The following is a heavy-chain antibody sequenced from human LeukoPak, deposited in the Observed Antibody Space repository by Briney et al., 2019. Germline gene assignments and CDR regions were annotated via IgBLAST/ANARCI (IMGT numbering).Heavy chain of an antibody. D-gene: IGHD1-1*01. CDR3: ARGTTAFDI. Sequence: GGSLRLSCAASGFSFSTYAMSWVRQAPGKGLEWVSSISSSSNYIYYADSVKGRFTISRDNAKNSLYLQMNSLRAEDTAVYYCARGTTAFDIWGQGTMVTVSS. J-gene: IGHJ3*02. CDR1: GFSFSTYA. V-gene: IGHV3-21*01. CDR2: ISSSSNYI.